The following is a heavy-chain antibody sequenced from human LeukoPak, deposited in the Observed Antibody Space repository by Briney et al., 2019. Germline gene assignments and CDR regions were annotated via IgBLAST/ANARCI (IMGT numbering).Heavy chain of an antibody. V-gene: IGHV4-59*01. D-gene: IGHD3-10*01. CDR3: ARGRGSLTY. J-gene: IGHJ4*02. Sequence: SETLSLTCTVSGGSISLYYWSWIRQPPGKGLEWIGYFYDTRSPKYNPSLERRVTISVDMSRNQFSLNLTSVTAADTAVYYCARGRGSLTYWGQGTVPTVSS. CDR1: GGSISLYY. CDR2: FYDTRSP.